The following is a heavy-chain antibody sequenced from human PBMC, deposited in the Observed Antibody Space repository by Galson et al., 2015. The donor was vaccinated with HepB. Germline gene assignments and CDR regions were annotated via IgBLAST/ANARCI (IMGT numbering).Heavy chain of an antibody. D-gene: IGHD3-22*01. CDR3: ATSAISRLLPLDY. J-gene: IGHJ4*02. CDR1: GYTLTELS. CDR2: FDPEDGET. V-gene: IGHV1-24*01. Sequence: SVKVSCKVPGYTLTELSMHWVRQAPGKGLEWMGGFDPEDGETIYAQKFQGRVTMTEDTSTDTAYMELSSLRSEDTAVYYCATSAISRLLPLDYWGQGTLVTVSS.